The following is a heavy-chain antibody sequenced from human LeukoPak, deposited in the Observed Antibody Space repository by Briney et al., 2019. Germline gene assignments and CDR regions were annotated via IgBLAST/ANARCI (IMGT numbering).Heavy chain of an antibody. J-gene: IGHJ5*02. V-gene: IGHV4-38-2*01. D-gene: IGHD3-22*01. Sequence: SETLSLTCAASGYSISSGYYWGWIRQPPGKGLEWIGSIYHSGSTYYNPSLKSRVTISVDTSKNQFSLKLSSVTAADTAVYYCARTAIYYYDSSGYYHNWFDPWGQGTLVTVSS. CDR2: IYHSGST. CDR3: ARTAIYYYDSSGYYHNWFDP. CDR1: GYSISSGYY.